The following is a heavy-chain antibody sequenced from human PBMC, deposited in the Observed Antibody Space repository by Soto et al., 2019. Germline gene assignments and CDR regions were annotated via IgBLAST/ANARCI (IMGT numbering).Heavy chain of an antibody. CDR2: INHSGST. CDR1: GGSFSGYY. CDR3: ARGRTSIAAPFDY. D-gene: IGHD6-6*01. V-gene: IGHV4-34*01. Sequence: QVQLQQWGAGLLKPSETLSLTCAVYGGSFSGYYWSWIRQPPGKGLEWIGEINHSGSTNYNPSLKSRVTISVDTSKNQFSLKLSSVTAADTAVYYCARGRTSIAAPFDYWGQGTLVTVSS. J-gene: IGHJ4*02.